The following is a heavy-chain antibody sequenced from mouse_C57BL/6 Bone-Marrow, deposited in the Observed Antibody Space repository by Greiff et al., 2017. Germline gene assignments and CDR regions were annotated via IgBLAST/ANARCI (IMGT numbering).Heavy chain of an antibody. V-gene: IGHV14-2*01. Sequence: EVKLMESGAELVKPGASVKLSCTASGFNIKDYYMHWVKQRTEQGLEWIGRIVPEDGETKYAPKFQGKATITAATSYNTAYLQLCSLTSEDTAVYYCAFDDYYYFYYWGQGTTLTVSS. CDR2: IVPEDGET. CDR3: AFDDYYYFYY. D-gene: IGHD2-4*01. CDR1: GFNIKDYY. J-gene: IGHJ2*01.